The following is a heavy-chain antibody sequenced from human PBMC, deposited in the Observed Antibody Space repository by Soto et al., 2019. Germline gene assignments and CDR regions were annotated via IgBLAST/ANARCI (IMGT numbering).Heavy chain of an antibody. CDR1: GYTFTSYG. J-gene: IGHJ1*01. D-gene: IGHD3-22*01. V-gene: IGHV1-18*01. CDR2: ISAYNGNT. Sequence: ASVKVSCKASGYTFTSYGISWVRQAPGQGLEWMGWISAYNGNTNYAQKLQGRVTMTTDTSTSTAYMELRSLGSDDTAVYYCARDSAYYYDSSGYYYEPETYAEYFQHWGQGTLVTVSS. CDR3: ARDSAYYYDSSGYYYEPETYAEYFQH.